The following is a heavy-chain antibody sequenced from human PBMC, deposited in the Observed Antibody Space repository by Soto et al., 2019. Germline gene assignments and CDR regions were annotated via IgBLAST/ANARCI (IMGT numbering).Heavy chain of an antibody. CDR1: GFTFSSYG. Sequence: GGSLRLSCAASGFTFSSYGMHWVRQAPGKGLEWVAVISYDGSNKYYADSVKGRFTISRDNSKNTLYLQMNSLRAEDTAVYYCAKAAAGPPDYWGQGTLVTVSS. J-gene: IGHJ4*02. D-gene: IGHD6-13*01. CDR2: ISYDGSNK. CDR3: AKAAAGPPDY. V-gene: IGHV3-30*18.